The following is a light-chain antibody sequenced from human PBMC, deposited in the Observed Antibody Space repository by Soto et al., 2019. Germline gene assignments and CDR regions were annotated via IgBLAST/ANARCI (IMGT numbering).Light chain of an antibody. Sequence: EFVFTQFPAILSLSPGQRATLSCRASQNVNGFLAWYQQKPGQAPRLLIYDASNRATGIPARFSGSGSGTDFTLTISSLEPEDFAVYYCQQRSNWPPTFGKGNKVDIK. V-gene: IGKV3-11*01. CDR2: DAS. CDR3: QQRSNWPPT. CDR1: QNVNGF. J-gene: IGKJ1*01.